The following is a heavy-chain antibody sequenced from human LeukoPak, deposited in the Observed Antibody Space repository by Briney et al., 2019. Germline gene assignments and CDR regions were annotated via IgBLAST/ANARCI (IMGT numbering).Heavy chain of an antibody. CDR2: IYYTGST. D-gene: IGHD2-15*01. CDR1: GGSISNNGYY. CDR3: AVAPWGYKSN. V-gene: IGHV4-30-2*01. Sequence: SQTLSLTCTVSGGSISNNGYYWSWIRHPPGKALEWIGHIYYTGSTYYNPSLKSRVTISVDRSKNQFSLKLRSVTAADTAVYYCAVAPWGYKSNWGQGTLVIVSS. J-gene: IGHJ4*02.